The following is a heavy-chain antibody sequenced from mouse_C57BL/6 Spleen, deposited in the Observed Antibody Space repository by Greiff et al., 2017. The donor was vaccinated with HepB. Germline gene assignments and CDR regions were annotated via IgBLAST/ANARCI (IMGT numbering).Heavy chain of an antibody. CDR2: ISYDGSN. V-gene: IGHV3-6*01. Sequence: DVQLQESGPGLVKPSQSLSLTCSVTGYSITSGYYWNWIRQFPGNKLEWMGYISYDGSNNYNPSLKNRISITRDTSKNQFFLKLNSVTTEDTATYYCAVYYGNYDGVWFAYWGQGTLVTVSA. J-gene: IGHJ3*01. CDR1: GYSITSGYY. CDR3: AVYYGNYDGVWFAY. D-gene: IGHD2-1*01.